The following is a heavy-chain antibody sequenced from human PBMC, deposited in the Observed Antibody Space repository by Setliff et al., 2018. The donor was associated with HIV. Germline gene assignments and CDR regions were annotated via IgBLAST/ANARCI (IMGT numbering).Heavy chain of an antibody. Sequence: ASVKVSCKASGYTFTNYYMHWVRQAPGQGLEWMGIIYPGGARRSYAQKFQGRVTMTWDTSTSTVYMELSSLRSEDTAFYYCARSAHDSETGYWGQGTLVTRLL. V-gene: IGHV1-46*01. CDR3: ARSAHDSETGY. J-gene: IGHJ4*02. D-gene: IGHD5-12*01. CDR2: IYPGGARR. CDR1: GYTFTNYY.